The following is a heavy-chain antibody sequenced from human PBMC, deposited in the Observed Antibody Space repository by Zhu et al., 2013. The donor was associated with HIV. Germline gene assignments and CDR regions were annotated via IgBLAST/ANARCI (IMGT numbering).Heavy chain of an antibody. CDR1: GGTFSSYA. Sequence: QVQLVQSGAEVKKPGSSVKVSCKASGGTFSSYAISWVRQAPGQGLEWMGGIIPIFGTANYAQKFQGRVTITADKSTSTAYMELSSLRSEDTAVYYCARGHRRGFLVVVIPLRHYYYGMDVWGRRTTVTVSS. J-gene: IGHJ6*02. CDR2: IIPIFGTA. V-gene: IGHV1-69*06. CDR3: ARGHRRGFLVVVIPLRHYYYGMDV. D-gene: IGHD3-3*01.